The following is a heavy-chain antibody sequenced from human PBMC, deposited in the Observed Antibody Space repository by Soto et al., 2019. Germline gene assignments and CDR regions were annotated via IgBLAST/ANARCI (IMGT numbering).Heavy chain of an antibody. CDR3: ARARGSLSGGSFRRRVDV. Sequence: SETLSLTCTVSGGSISSGGYSWSWIRPPPGKGLEWIGYIYNSGTTYYNPSLKSRVTISVDRSKTQFSLKLSSVTAADTAVYYCARARGSLSGGSFRRRVDVWGQGTTVTVSS. V-gene: IGHV4-30-2*01. J-gene: IGHJ6*02. CDR1: GGSISSGGYS. D-gene: IGHD2-15*01. CDR2: IYNSGTT.